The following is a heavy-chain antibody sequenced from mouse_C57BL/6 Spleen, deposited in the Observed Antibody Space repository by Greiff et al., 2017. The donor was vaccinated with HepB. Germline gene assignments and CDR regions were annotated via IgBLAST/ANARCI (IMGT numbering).Heavy chain of an antibody. J-gene: IGHJ3*01. CDR3: ARGGDAFAY. CDR2: ISYSGST. CDR1: GYSITSGYD. V-gene: IGHV3-1*01. D-gene: IGHD3-3*01. Sequence: EVQLVESGPGMVKPSQSLSLTCTVTGYSITSGYDWHWIRHFPGNKLEWMGYISYSGSTNSNPSLKSRISITHDTSKNHFFLKLNSVTTEDTATYYCARGGDAFAYWGQGALVTVSA.